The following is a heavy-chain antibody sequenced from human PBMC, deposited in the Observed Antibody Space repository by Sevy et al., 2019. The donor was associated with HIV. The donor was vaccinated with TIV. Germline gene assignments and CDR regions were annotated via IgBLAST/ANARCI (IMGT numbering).Heavy chain of an antibody. CDR3: EGIETAGRDY. Sequence: GGSLRLSCAGSGFTFGTYAMTWVRQAPGKGLEWVSTISGSGGTTYYADSVKGRFTISRDNSKNTLDLQINSLRAEDTAVYYCEGIETAGRDYWGQGTLVTVSS. V-gene: IGHV3-23*01. J-gene: IGHJ4*02. CDR1: GFTFGTYA. CDR2: ISGSGGTT. D-gene: IGHD6-13*01.